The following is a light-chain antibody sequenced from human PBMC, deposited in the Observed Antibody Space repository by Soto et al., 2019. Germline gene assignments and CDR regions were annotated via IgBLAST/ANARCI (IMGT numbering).Light chain of an antibody. CDR3: QQSYSTPRSIT. Sequence: DIQMTQSPSSLSASVGDRVTITCRASQSISSYLNWYQQKPGKAPKLLIYAASSLQSGVPSRFSGSGSVTDFTLTISSLQPEDFATYYCQQSYSTPRSITFGQGTRLEIK. V-gene: IGKV1-39*01. CDR1: QSISSY. J-gene: IGKJ5*01. CDR2: AAS.